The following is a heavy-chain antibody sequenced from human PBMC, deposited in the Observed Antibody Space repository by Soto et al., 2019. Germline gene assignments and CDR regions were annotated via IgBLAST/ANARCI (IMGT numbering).Heavy chain of an antibody. D-gene: IGHD1-20*01. V-gene: IGHV3-21*01. CDR3: ARADNWNDGSFDY. CDR1: GFTFSSYS. J-gene: IGHJ4*02. CDR2: ISSSSSYI. Sequence: SGGSLRLSXAASGFTFSSYSMNWVRQAPGKGLEWVSSISSSSSYIYYADSVKGRFTISRDNAKNSLYLQMNSLRAEDTAVYYCARADNWNDGSFDYWGQGTLVTVSS.